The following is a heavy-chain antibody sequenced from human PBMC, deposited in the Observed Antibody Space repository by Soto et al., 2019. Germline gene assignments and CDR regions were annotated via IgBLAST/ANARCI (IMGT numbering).Heavy chain of an antibody. CDR2: IIPIAAIA. V-gene: IGHV1-69*02. D-gene: IGHD3-10*01. J-gene: IGHJ5*02. CDR3: ASGSTIVRGAPSWFDP. Sequence: QVQLVQSGAEVKKPGSSVKVSCKASGGTFSRYTINWVRQAPGQGLEWMGRIIPIAAIANYTQKFQGRVTITVXXXSXXAYMDLSSLRSDDTAVYYCASGSTIVRGAPSWFDPWGQGTLVTVSS. CDR1: GGTFSRYT.